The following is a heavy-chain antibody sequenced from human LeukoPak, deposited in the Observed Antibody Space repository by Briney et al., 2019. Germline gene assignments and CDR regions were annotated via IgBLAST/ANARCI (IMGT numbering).Heavy chain of an antibody. J-gene: IGHJ4*02. CDR1: GDSVSRNDAA. CDR3: ARVASGLFDY. Sequence: SQTLSLTCAISGDSVSRNDAAWNWIRQSPSRGLEWLGRTYYRSKWYNDYAVSVKSRIAISADTSENQFSLQLNSVTPEDTAVYYCARVASGLFDYWGQGTLVTVSS. D-gene: IGHD5-12*01. V-gene: IGHV6-1*01. CDR2: TYYRSKWYN.